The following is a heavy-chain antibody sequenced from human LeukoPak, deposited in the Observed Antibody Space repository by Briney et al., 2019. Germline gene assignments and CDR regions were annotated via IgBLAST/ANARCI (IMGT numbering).Heavy chain of an antibody. V-gene: IGHV1-2*02. CDR3: ARRAVAPYGMDV. Sequence: ASVKVSCKVSGYTLTELSMHWVRQAPGQGLEWMGWINPNSGGTNYAQKFQGRVTMTRDTSISTAYMELSRLRSDDTAVYYCARRAVAPYGMDVWGQGTTVTVSS. CDR1: GYTLTELS. CDR2: INPNSGGT. J-gene: IGHJ6*02. D-gene: IGHD6-19*01.